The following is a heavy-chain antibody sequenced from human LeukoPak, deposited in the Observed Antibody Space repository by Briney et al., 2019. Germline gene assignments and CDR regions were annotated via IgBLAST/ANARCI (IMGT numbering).Heavy chain of an antibody. CDR2: INPRGGST. J-gene: IGHJ4*02. CDR1: GYTFTSYY. V-gene: IGHV1-46*01. CDR3: TRGSCITGVCDPVDY. Sequence: ASVKVSCKASGYTFTSYYMHWVRQAPGQGLEWVGIINPRGGSTTYAQRFQGRVTMTRDTSTSTVYMELSSLRSEDTAVYYCTRGSCITGVCDPVDYWGQGTLVTVSS. D-gene: IGHD2-8*01.